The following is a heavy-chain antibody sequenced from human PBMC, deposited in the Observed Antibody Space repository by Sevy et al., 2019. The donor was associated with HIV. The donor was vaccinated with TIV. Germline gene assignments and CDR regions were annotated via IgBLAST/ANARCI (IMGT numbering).Heavy chain of an antibody. D-gene: IGHD3-3*01. CDR3: ARDLAVTPGNYYYYGMDV. J-gene: IGHJ6*02. CDR1: GYSFIRYH. Sequence: ASVKVSCKASGYSFIRYHVHWVRQAPGQELEWMGIINADGGSATIAQGFQGRVTMTSDTSTSTVYMELSSLRSEDTAVYFCARDLAVTPGNYYYYGMDVWGQGTTVTVSS. CDR2: INADGGSA. V-gene: IGHV1-46*01.